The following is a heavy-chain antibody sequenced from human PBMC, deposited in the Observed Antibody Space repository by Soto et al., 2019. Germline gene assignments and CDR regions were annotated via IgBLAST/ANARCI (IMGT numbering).Heavy chain of an antibody. CDR1: GFSISNYW. Sequence: EVQLVESGGGLVQPGGSLRLSCAASGFSISNYWMSWVRQTPGKGLEWVATIKQDGSEKYYVESVQGRLTISRDNAKNSLYLQMNSLRAEDTAVYYCARGNGYFDYWGQGTLVTVSS. CDR2: IKQDGSEK. CDR3: ARGNGYFDY. V-gene: IGHV3-7*01. J-gene: IGHJ4*02. D-gene: IGHD2-8*01.